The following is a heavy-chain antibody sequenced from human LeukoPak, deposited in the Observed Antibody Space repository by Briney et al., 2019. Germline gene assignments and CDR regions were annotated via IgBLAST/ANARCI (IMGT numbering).Heavy chain of an antibody. J-gene: IGHJ3*02. CDR2: ILYSGSA. CDR3: ARVALITIHENDAFDI. D-gene: IGHD3-3*01. V-gene: IGHV4-39*01. Sequence: SETLSLTCTVSGGSISGTTYSWGWIRQPPGRGLEWIGTILYSGSAYYNPSLKSRLTMSIDSSKNQFSLILTSVTAADTAVYYCARVALITIHENDAFDIWGQGTVVTVSS. CDR1: GGSISGTTYS.